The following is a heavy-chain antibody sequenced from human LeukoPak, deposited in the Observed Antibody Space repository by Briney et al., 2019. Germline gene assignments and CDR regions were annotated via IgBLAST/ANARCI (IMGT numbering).Heavy chain of an antibody. CDR2: IYSGGST. CDR3: ARVHSGSYADI. Sequence: GGSLRLSCAASGFTVNSNCMSWVRQAPGKGLEWVSVIYSGGSTYYADSVKGRFTISRDNSKNTLYLQMNSLRAEDAAVYYCARVHSGSYADIWGQGTMVTVSS. CDR1: GFTVNSNC. V-gene: IGHV3-66*01. D-gene: IGHD1-26*01. J-gene: IGHJ3*02.